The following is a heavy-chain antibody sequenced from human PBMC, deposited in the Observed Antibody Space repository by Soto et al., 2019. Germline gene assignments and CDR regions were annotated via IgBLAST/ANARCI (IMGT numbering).Heavy chain of an antibody. CDR3: ASVYRYYYSYYMDV. V-gene: IGHV1-18*01. CDR1: GYTFTSYG. CDR2: ISAYNGNT. D-gene: IGHD1-20*01. J-gene: IGHJ6*03. Sequence: ASVKVSCKASGYTFTSYGISWVRRAPGQGLEWMGWISAYNGNTNYAQKLQGRVTMTTDTSTSTAYMELRSLRSDDTAVYYCASVYRYYYSYYMDVGGKGTTVTVSS.